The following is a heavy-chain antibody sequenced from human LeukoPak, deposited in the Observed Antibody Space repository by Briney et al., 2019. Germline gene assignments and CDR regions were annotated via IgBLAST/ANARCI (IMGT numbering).Heavy chain of an antibody. CDR1: GFTFSSYS. J-gene: IGHJ4*02. CDR3: GRHRSGSGTYFIDY. CDR2: MKKDGSET. D-gene: IGHD3-10*01. Sequence: GGSLRLSCVVSGFTFSSYSMIWVRQAPGKGLQWVANMKKDGSETNYVDSVKGRFAISRDNAKNSLYLQMNSLRAEDTAVYYCGRHRSGSGTYFIDYWGQGTLVSVSS. V-gene: IGHV3-7*01.